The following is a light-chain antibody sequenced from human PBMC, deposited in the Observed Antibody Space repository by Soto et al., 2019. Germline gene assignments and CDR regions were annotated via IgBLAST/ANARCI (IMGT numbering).Light chain of an antibody. CDR2: TGS. CDR1: QGISNW. CDR3: QQANSFPLT. J-gene: IGKJ4*01. Sequence: DIQMTQSPSSVSASVGDRVSITCRASQGISNWLAWYQQKPGRAPKLLIYTGSSLQSGVPSRFSGNGSGTEFTLNISSLQPEDVATYYCQQANSFPLTFGGGTKVEIK. V-gene: IGKV1-12*01.